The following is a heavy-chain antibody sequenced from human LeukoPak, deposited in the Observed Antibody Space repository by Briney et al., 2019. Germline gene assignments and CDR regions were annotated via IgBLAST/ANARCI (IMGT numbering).Heavy chain of an antibody. Sequence: SETLSLTCTVSGGSISSYYWSWIRQPPGKGLEWIGYIYYSGSTNYNPSLKSRVTISVDTSKNQFSLKLSSVTAADTAVYYCARGASGWSGYYHYYYHMDVWGKGTTVTVSS. CDR2: IYYSGST. D-gene: IGHD3-3*01. V-gene: IGHV4-59*01. J-gene: IGHJ6*03. CDR3: ARGASGWSGYYHYYYHMDV. CDR1: GGSISSYY.